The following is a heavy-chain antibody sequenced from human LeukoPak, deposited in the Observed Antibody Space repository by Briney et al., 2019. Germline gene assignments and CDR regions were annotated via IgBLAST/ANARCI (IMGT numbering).Heavy chain of an antibody. Sequence: GRSLRLSCAASGFTFSSYAMHWVRQAPGKGLEWVAVISYDGSNKYYADSVKGRFTISRDNSKNTLYLQTNSLRAEDTAVYYCARGGHCSSTSCYGYYYYYGMDVWGQGTTVTVSS. J-gene: IGHJ6*02. CDR2: ISYDGSNK. CDR3: ARGGHCSSTSCYGYYYYYGMDV. V-gene: IGHV3-30-3*01. CDR1: GFTFSSYA. D-gene: IGHD2-2*01.